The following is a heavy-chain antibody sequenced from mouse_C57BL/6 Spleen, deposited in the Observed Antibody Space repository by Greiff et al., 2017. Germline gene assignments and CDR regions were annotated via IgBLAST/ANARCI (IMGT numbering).Heavy chain of an antibody. V-gene: IGHV1-64*01. CDR1: GYTFTSYW. CDR2: IHPNSGST. Sequence: QVHVKQPGAELVKPGASVKLSCKASGYTFTSYWMHWVKQRPGQGLEWIGMIHPNSGSTNYNEKFKSKATLTVDKSSSTAYMQLSSLTSEDSAVYYCARNVYGREFAYWGQGTLVTVSA. J-gene: IGHJ3*01. CDR3: ARNVYGREFAY. D-gene: IGHD1-1*01.